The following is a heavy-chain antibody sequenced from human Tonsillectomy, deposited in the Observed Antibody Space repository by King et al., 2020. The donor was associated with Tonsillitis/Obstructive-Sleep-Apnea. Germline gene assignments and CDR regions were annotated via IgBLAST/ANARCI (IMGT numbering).Heavy chain of an antibody. CDR3: ARVYHPGPDFGRAKYGDRGPKSSYYMAV. CDR2: ISSSSSTT. D-gene: IGHD3-3*01. V-gene: IGHV3-48*02. J-gene: IGHJ6*03. Sequence: VQLVESGGGLVQPGGSLRVSCAASGFTFSSYSMNWVRQAPGKGLEWVSYISSSSSTTYYADSVKGRFTISRDNAKNSLYLQMNSLRDEDTAVYYCARVYHPGPDFGRAKYGDRGPKSSYYMAVWGKGTTVTVSS. CDR1: GFTFSSYS.